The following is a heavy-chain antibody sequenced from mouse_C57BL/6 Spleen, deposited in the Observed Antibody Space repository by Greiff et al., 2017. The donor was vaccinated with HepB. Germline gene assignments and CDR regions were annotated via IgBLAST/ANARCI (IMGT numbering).Heavy chain of an antibody. J-gene: IGHJ2*01. CDR1: GYTFTSYD. CDR2: IYPRDGST. V-gene: IGHV1-85*01. Sequence: QVQLKHSGPELVKPGASVKLSCKASGYTFTSYDINWVKQRSGQGLEWIGWIYPRDGSTKYNEKFKGKATLTVDTSSSTAYMELHSLTSEDSAVYICARFGTTVVATDYYDYWGKGTTLTVSS. D-gene: IGHD1-1*01. CDR3: ARFGTTVVATDYYDY.